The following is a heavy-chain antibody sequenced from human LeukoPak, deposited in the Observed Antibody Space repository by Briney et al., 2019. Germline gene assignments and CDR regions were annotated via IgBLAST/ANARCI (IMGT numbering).Heavy chain of an antibody. D-gene: IGHD3-22*01. CDR1: GFTVSSNY. J-gene: IGHJ4*02. CDR2: IYTGGST. CDR3: ARNLYYYDSSGYYYY. Sequence: GGSLRLSCAASGFTVSSNYMSWVRRAPGKGLEWVSAIYTGGSTYYAGSVKGRFTIPRDNSKNTLYLQMNSLRAEDTAVYYCARNLYYYDSSGYYYYWGQGTLVTVSS. V-gene: IGHV3-66*01.